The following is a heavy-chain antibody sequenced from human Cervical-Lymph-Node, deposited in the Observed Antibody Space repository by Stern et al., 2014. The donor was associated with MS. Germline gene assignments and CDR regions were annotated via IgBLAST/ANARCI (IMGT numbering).Heavy chain of an antibody. Sequence: QVQLVQSGAEVKKPGSSVKVSCKASGGTFSSYAISWVRQAPGQGLEWMGGIIPIFGTANYAQKFQGRVTITADESTSTAYMELSSLRSEDTAVYYCASRPIVGATTRIYYFDYWGQGTLVTVSS. CDR2: IIPIFGTA. D-gene: IGHD1-26*01. CDR3: ASRPIVGATTRIYYFDY. V-gene: IGHV1-69*01. CDR1: GGTFSSYA. J-gene: IGHJ4*02.